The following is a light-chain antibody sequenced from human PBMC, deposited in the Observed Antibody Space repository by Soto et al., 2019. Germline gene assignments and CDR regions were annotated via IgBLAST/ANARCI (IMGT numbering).Light chain of an antibody. CDR3: QQSYTIPRT. CDR1: QTISNF. J-gene: IGKJ3*01. Sequence: DIQMTQSPASLSASVGDRVTITCRASQTISNFLNWYQQKPGKAPKVVIYSASTLQSGVPSRFSGSGSGTDFTLTISNLQPEDFATYYCQQSYTIPRTFGPGTNVDLK. CDR2: SAS. V-gene: IGKV1-39*01.